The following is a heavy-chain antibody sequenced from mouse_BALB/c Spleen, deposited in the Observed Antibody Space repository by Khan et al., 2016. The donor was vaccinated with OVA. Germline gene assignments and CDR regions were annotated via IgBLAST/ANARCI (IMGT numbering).Heavy chain of an antibody. CDR3: SKLLWSHYYAMDY. Sequence: QVQLKESGPGLVAPSQSLSITCTVSGFSLTDYGVGWIRQPPGKGLEWLGVIWGGGTTHYNSALKSRLSISKDNSKSQAFLKMNSLQTDDTGMYYCSKLLWSHYYAMDYWGQGTSVTVSS. V-gene: IGHV2-6-5*01. CDR1: GFSLTDYG. CDR2: IWGGGTT. J-gene: IGHJ4*01. D-gene: IGHD1-1*02.